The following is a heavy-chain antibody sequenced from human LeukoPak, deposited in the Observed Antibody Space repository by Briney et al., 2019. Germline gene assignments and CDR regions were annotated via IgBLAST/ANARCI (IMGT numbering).Heavy chain of an antibody. V-gene: IGHV3-48*04. Sequence: GGSLRLSCAVSGFTFSSFSMNWVRQAPGKGLEWVSYISRDSSPIHYADSVKGRFTICRDNAKNSLYLQMNSLRAEDTAVYYCARDLSPTYGSGSYYKYGMDVWGQGTTVTVSS. J-gene: IGHJ6*02. CDR2: ISRDSSPI. D-gene: IGHD3-10*01. CDR1: GFTFSSFS. CDR3: ARDLSPTYGSGSYYKYGMDV.